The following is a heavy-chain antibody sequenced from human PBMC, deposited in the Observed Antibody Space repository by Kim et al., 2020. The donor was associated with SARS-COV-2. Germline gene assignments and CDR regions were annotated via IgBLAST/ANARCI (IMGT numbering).Heavy chain of an antibody. CDR2: VSGSGGST. CDR1: GFTFSSYA. V-gene: IGHV3-23*01. CDR3: AKWRGYYYDSSGYPYYFDY. Sequence: GGSLRLSCAASGFTFSSYAMSWVRQAPGKGLEWVSAVSGSGGSTYYADSVKGRFSISRDNSKNTLYLQMSSLRAEDTAVYYCAKWRGYYYDSSGYPYYFDYWGQVTLVTVSS. J-gene: IGHJ4*02. D-gene: IGHD3-22*01.